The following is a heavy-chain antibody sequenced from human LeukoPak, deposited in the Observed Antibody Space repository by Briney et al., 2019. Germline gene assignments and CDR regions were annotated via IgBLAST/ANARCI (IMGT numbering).Heavy chain of an antibody. V-gene: IGHV4-34*01. CDR3: ARRAPGKRNFDY. J-gene: IGHJ4*02. CDR2: INHSGST. D-gene: IGHD1-1*01. CDR1: GGSFSGYY. Sequence: SETLSLTCAVYGGSFSGYYWSWIRQPPGKGLEWIGEINHSGSTNHNPSLKSRVTISVDTSKNQFSLKPSSVTAADTAVYYCARRAPGKRNFDYWGQGTLVTVSS.